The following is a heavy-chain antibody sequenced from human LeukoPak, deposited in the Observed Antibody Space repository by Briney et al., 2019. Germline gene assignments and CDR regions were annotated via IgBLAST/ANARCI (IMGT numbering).Heavy chain of an antibody. V-gene: IGHV3-7*01. CDR2: INQDGSEK. CDR1: GFIFSTNW. J-gene: IGHJ4*02. D-gene: IGHD3-10*01. CDR3: ARIGLYYSSRYYFDF. Sequence: GGPLRLSCAASGFIFSTNWMSWFRQAPGKGLEWVANINQDGSEKYYVDSVKGRLTISRDNAKNSLYLQMNSLRAEDTAVYYCARIGLYYSSRYYFDFWGQGTLVTVSS.